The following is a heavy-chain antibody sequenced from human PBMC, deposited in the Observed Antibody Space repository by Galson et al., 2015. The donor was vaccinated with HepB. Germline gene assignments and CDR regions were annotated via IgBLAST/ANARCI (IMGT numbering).Heavy chain of an antibody. CDR3: TTGPRERRDLTGYSSSWWHYFGGYYYYGMDV. V-gene: IGHV3-15*01. CDR1: GFTFSNAW. D-gene: IGHD6-13*01. Sequence: SLRLSCAASGFTFSNAWMSWVRQAPGKGLEWVGRIKSKTDGGTTDYAAPVKGRFTISRDDSKNTLYLQMNSLKTEDTAVYYCTTGPRERRDLTGYSSSWWHYFGGYYYYGMDVWGQGTTVTVSS. CDR2: IKSKTDGGTT. J-gene: IGHJ6*02.